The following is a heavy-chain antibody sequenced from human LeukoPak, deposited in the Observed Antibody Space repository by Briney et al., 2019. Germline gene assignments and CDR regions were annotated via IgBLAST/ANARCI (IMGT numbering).Heavy chain of an antibody. CDR2: INPNSGGT. CDR3: ARDKVKYYYGSRSYFGYFDY. D-gene: IGHD3-10*01. V-gene: IGHV1-2*02. CDR1: GYTFTGYY. J-gene: IGHJ4*02. Sequence: ASVKVSCKASGYTFTGYYMYWVRQARGQGLEWMGWINPNSGGTNYAQKFQGRVTMTRDTSISTAYMELSRLRSDDTAVYYCARDKVKYYYGSRSYFGYFDYWGQGTLVTVCS.